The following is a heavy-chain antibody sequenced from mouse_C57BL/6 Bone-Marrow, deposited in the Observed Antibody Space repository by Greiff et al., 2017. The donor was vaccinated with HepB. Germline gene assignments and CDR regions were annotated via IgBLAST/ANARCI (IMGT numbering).Heavy chain of an antibody. Sequence: VQLQQSGPELVKPGASVKISCKASGYAFSSSWMNWVKQRPGKGLEWIGRIYPGDGDTNYNGKFKGKATLTADKSSSTAYMQLSSLTSEDSAVYFCARSRYDYDGDWYFDVWGTGTTVTVSS. J-gene: IGHJ1*03. CDR1: GYAFSSSW. D-gene: IGHD2-4*01. CDR3: ARSRYDYDGDWYFDV. V-gene: IGHV1-82*01. CDR2: IYPGDGDT.